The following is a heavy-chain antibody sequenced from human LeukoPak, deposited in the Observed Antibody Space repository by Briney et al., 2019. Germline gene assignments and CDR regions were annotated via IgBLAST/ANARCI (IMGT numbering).Heavy chain of an antibody. CDR2: ISSNGGNT. V-gene: IGHV3-64D*06. CDR3: VKDRGQSIETAGHFGS. Sequence: GGSLRLSCSASGFTFIYYAMHWVRQAPGKGLEYVSGISSNGGNTYYADSVEGRFTMSRANTNNTLYLQMSSLRAEDTALYYCVKDRGQSIETAGHFGSWGQGTLVTVSS. J-gene: IGHJ4*02. CDR1: GFTFIYYA. D-gene: IGHD5-24*01.